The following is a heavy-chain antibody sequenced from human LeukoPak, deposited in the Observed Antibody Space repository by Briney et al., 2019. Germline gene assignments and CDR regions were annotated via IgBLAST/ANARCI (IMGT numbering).Heavy chain of an antibody. Sequence: GGSLRLSCAASGFTVSSNYMSWVRQAPGKGREWVSVIYSGGSTYYADSVKGRFTISRDNSKNTLYLQMNSLRAEDTAVYYCARDRRGYSYEFDYWGQGTLVTVSS. V-gene: IGHV3-66*01. J-gene: IGHJ4*02. CDR1: GFTVSSNY. D-gene: IGHD5-18*01. CDR2: IYSGGST. CDR3: ARDRRGYSYEFDY.